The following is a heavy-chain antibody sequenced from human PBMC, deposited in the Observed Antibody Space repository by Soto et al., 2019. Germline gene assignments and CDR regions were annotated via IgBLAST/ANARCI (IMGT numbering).Heavy chain of an antibody. J-gene: IGHJ3*02. D-gene: IGHD3-22*01. CDR1: GGSISSYY. V-gene: IGHV4-4*07. CDR3: AIYDSSGYPTRAFDI. CDR2: IYTSGST. Sequence: QVQLQESGPGLVKPSETLSLTCTVSGGSISSYYWSWIRQPAGKGLEWIGRIYTSGSTNYNPSLKSRVTMSGDTSKNQFSLKLSSVTAADTAVYYCAIYDSSGYPTRAFDIWGQGTMVTVSS.